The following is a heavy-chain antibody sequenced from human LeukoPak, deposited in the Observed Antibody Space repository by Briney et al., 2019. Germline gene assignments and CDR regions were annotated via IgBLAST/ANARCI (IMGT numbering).Heavy chain of an antibody. Sequence: SETLSLTCTVSGGSISSSGFYWGWIRQPPGKGLEFMGNAYYSGSTYYNPSLKSRVTISVDTSKNQFSLKLSSVTAADTAVYYCARAGSSIIYRGAFDIWGQGTMVTVSS. CDR2: AYYSGST. CDR1: GGSISSSGFY. CDR3: ARAGSSIIYRGAFDI. V-gene: IGHV4-39*07. J-gene: IGHJ3*02. D-gene: IGHD3-10*01.